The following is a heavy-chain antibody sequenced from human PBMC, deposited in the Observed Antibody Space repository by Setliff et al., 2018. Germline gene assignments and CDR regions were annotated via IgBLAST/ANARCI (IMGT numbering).Heavy chain of an antibody. V-gene: IGHV1-18*01. Sequence: ASVKVSCKASGYTFPSYGISWVRQAPGQGLEWMGWISAYSGYIIYEQKFQGRVTMTTDTSTSTAYSELRSLRSDDTAVYYCARGRDPAYYYDSGGYYWDYWGQGTLVTVSS. CDR2: ISAYSGYI. CDR1: GYTFPSYG. J-gene: IGHJ4*02. D-gene: IGHD3-22*01. CDR3: ARGRDPAYYYDSGGYYWDY.